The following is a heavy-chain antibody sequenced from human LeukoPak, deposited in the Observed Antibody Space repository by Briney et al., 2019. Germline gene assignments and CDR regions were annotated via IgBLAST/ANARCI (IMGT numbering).Heavy chain of an antibody. CDR2: ISSSSSYI. CDR1: GFTFSSYS. Sequence: GGSLRLSCAASGFTFSSYSMNWVRQAPGKGLEWVSSISSSSSYIYYADSVKGRFTISRDNAKNSLYLQMNSLRAEDTAVYYCARTGDPDIVLMVYAMSYFDYWGQGTLVTVSS. V-gene: IGHV3-21*01. CDR3: ARTGDPDIVLMVYAMSYFDY. D-gene: IGHD2-8*01. J-gene: IGHJ4*02.